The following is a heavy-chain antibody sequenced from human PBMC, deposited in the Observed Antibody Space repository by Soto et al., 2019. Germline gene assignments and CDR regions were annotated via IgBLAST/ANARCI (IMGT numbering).Heavy chain of an antibody. V-gene: IGHV1-18*01. Sequence: QVQLVQSGAEVKKPGASVKVSCKASGYTFTTYGISWLRQAPGQGLEWLGWISAYNGDTNYAQKFRGRVTVTTDTSTSTAYMELRSLRSDGTAVYYCARDRSGWVFEDWGQGTLVIVSS. CDR3: ARDRSGWVFED. D-gene: IGHD6-19*01. CDR1: GYTFTTYG. J-gene: IGHJ1*01. CDR2: ISAYNGDT.